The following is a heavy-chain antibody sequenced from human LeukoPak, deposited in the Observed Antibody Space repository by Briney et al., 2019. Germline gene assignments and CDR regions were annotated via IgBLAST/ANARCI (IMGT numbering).Heavy chain of an antibody. CDR3: ARVSRRAVDFDY. J-gene: IGHJ4*02. CDR1: GYTFTSYY. D-gene: IGHD2-15*01. Sequence: ASVKVSCKASGYTFTSYYMHWVRQAPGQGLEWMGIINPSGGSTSYAQKFQGRVTMTRDTSTSTAYMELRSLRSDDTAVYYCARVSRRAVDFDYWGQGTLVTVSS. CDR2: INPSGGST. V-gene: IGHV1-46*01.